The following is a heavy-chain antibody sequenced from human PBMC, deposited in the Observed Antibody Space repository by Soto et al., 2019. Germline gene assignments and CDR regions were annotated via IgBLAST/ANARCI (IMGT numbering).Heavy chain of an antibody. D-gene: IGHD5-18*01. V-gene: IGHV5-10-1*01. J-gene: IGHJ6*02. CDR2: IDPSDSYT. CDR1: GYSFTSYC. CDR3: AKSGYSYGPDGYYYYGMVV. Sequence: GESLKISCKGSGYSFTSYCISWVRQMPWKGLEWMGRIDPSDSYTNYSPSFQGHVTISADKSISTAYLQWSSLKASDTAMYYCAKSGYSYGPDGYYYYGMVVWGQGTPVTVSS.